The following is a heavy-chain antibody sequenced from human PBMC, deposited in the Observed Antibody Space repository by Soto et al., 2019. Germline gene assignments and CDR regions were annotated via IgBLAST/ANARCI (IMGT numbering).Heavy chain of an antibody. CDR1: GGSISKSGYY. CDR3: ARHVFYGSGTYYLFDS. V-gene: IGHV4-39*01. J-gene: IGHJ4*02. D-gene: IGHD3-10*01. Sequence: QLQLQESGPGLVKPSETLSLTCTVSGGSISKSGYYWGWIRQPPGKGLEGFGSMYFIGRITYDNPSLNSPVTISVDTSKNQFSLRLSSVTAADPAVYYCARHVFYGSGTYYLFDSWGQGIMATVSS. CDR2: MYFIGRIT.